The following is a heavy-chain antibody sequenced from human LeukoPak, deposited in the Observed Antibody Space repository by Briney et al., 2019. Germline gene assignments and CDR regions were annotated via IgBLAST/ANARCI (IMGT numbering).Heavy chain of an antibody. Sequence: SETLSLTCTVSGGSISSSSYYWGWIRQPPGKGLEWIGEINHSGSTNYNPSLKSRVTISVDTSKNQFSLKLSSVTAADTAVYYCARGNVLLWLGPAFDIWGQGTMVTVSS. V-gene: IGHV4-39*07. CDR1: GGSISSSSYY. J-gene: IGHJ3*02. CDR3: ARGNVLLWLGPAFDI. CDR2: INHSGST. D-gene: IGHD3-10*01.